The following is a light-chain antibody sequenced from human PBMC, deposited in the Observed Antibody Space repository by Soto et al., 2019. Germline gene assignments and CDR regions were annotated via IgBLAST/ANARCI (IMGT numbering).Light chain of an antibody. CDR1: SSDVGGYNY. CDR3: SSYRSSSTPYV. Sequence: QAVLTQPASVSGFPGQSITISCTGTSSDVGGYNYVSWYQHHPGKAPKLMIYDVSDRPSGVSNRFSGSKSGNTASLSISGLQAEDEADYYCSSYRSSSTPYVFGTGTKVTVL. V-gene: IGLV2-14*03. J-gene: IGLJ1*01. CDR2: DVS.